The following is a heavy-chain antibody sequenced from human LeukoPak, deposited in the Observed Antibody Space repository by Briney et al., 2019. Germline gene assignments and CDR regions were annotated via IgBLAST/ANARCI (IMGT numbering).Heavy chain of an antibody. CDR1: GGSISSYY. V-gene: IGHV4-59*12. J-gene: IGHJ3*02. CDR2: IYYSGST. CDR3: ARGRRQRVSFSPPRAGAFDI. D-gene: IGHD3-3*02. Sequence: SETLSLTCTVSGGSISSYYWSWIRQPPGKGLEWIGYIYYSGSTNYNPSLKSRVTISVDTSKNQFSLKLRSVTAADTAVYYCARGRRQRVSFSPPRAGAFDIWGQGTMVTVSS.